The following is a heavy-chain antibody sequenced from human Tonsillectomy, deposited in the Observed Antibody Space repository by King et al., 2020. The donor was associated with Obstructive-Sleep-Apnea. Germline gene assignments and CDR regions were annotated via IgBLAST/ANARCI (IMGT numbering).Heavy chain of an antibody. Sequence: VQLVESGGNLVQPGGSLRLSCAASGFTFSSYWMSWVRQAPGKGLEWVANIKQDGSEKDYVDSVKGRFTISRDNAKNSLYLQMNSLRAEDTAVYYCARVAFSYGAPFDYWGQGTLVTVSS. V-gene: IGHV3-7*03. CDR3: ARVAFSYGAPFDY. CDR1: GFTFSSYW. J-gene: IGHJ4*02. CDR2: IKQDGSEK. D-gene: IGHD5-18*01.